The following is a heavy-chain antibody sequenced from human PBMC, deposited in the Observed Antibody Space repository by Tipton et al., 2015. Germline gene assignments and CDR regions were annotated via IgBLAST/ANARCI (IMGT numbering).Heavy chain of an antibody. D-gene: IGHD2-15*01. J-gene: IGHJ5*02. CDR1: GDSISHYY. V-gene: IGHV4-59*01. Sequence: TLSLTCAVSGDSISHYYWSWIRQPPGKGLEWLGHIYYSGNANYNPSLKSRVTMSVDTSKNQFSLKLTSVNAADTAVYYCARGGNNWFDPWGQGTLVTVSS. CDR2: IYYSGNA. CDR3: ARGGNNWFDP.